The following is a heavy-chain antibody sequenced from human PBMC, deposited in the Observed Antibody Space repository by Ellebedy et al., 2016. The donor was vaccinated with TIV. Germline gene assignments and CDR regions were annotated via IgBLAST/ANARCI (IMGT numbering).Heavy chain of an antibody. CDR3: ARRGSYGDYAVQINSWSDT. J-gene: IGHJ5*02. Sequence: PGGSLRLSCEASGFSFRSYWMSWVRQAPGTGLEWVANIRQEGDVKYYVDSVRGRFTVSRDNARNSLYLQMNNLRVEDTAVYYCARRGSYGDYAVQINSWSDTWGQGTLVTVSS. D-gene: IGHD3-16*01. CDR2: IRQEGDVK. CDR1: GFSFRSYW. V-gene: IGHV3-7*01.